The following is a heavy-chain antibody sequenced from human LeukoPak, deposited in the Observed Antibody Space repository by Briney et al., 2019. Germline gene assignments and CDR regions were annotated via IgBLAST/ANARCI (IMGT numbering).Heavy chain of an antibody. J-gene: IGHJ4*02. Sequence: SETLSLTCTVPGGSISSSSYYWSWIRQPPGKGLEWIGYIYYSGSTYYNPSLKSRVTISVDTSKNQFSLKLSSVTAADTAVYYCASYYDSSGYYSFDYWGQGTLVTVSS. CDR2: IYYSGST. CDR3: ASYYDSSGYYSFDY. D-gene: IGHD3-22*01. V-gene: IGHV4-30-4*01. CDR1: GGSISSSSYY.